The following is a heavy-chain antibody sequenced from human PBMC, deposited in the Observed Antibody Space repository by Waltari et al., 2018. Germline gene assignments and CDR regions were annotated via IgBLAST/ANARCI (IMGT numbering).Heavy chain of an antibody. CDR3: VRNGGAFDF. CDR1: GVIFSNHW. D-gene: IGHD2-8*01. J-gene: IGHJ4*02. CDR2: IKQDASDK. Sequence: EVQLVESGGGLVQPGGSLRRFCAASGVIFSNHWMSWVRQTPGKGLEWVANIKQDASDKNYVDSVKGRFAISRDNAKRSLDLQMNSLRVEDTALYYCVRNGGAFDFWGQGTQVIVSS. V-gene: IGHV3-7*04.